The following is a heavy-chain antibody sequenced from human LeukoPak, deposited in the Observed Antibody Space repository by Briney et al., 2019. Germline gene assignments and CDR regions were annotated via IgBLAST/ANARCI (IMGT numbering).Heavy chain of an antibody. CDR2: IRSKAYGGTT. D-gene: IGHD1-26*01. J-gene: IGHJ4*02. CDR3: TREVGAPDY. CDR1: GFTFGDYA. V-gene: IGHV3-49*04. Sequence: PGRSLRLSCTASGFTFGDYAMSWVRQAPGKGLEWVGFIRSKAYGGTTEYAAPVKGRFTISRDDSKSIAYLQMNSLKTEDTAVYYCTREVGAPDYWGQGTLVTVSS.